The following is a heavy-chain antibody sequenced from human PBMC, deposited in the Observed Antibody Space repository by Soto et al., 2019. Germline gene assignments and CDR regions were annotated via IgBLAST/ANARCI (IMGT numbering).Heavy chain of an antibody. CDR2: INGGNGNT. CDR1: GYSFIGYP. V-gene: IGHV1-3*01. CDR3: ARPVTGSSLLTY. J-gene: IGHJ4*02. Sequence: QVHLVQSGAEVRKPGASVKVSCQASGYSFIGYPIHWVRQAPGQRLEWMGYINGGNGNTQYSQKFQGRVTFTRDTSASTAYMELSSLGSADTALYFCARPVTGSSLLTYWGQGTLVTVSS. D-gene: IGHD2-21*02.